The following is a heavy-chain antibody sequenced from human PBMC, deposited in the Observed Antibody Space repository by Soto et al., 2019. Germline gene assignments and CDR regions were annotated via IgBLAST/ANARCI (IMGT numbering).Heavy chain of an antibody. CDR3: ARDSSLRYFDWLPLDY. D-gene: IGHD3-9*01. CDR2: ISAYNGNT. J-gene: IGHJ4*02. CDR1: GYTFTSYG. Sequence: ASVKVSCKASGYTFTSYGISWVRQAPGQGLEWMGWISAYNGNTNYAQKLQGRVTMTTDTSTSTAYMELRSLRSDDTAVYYCARDSSLRYFDWLPLDYRGQRTLVTVSS. V-gene: IGHV1-18*01.